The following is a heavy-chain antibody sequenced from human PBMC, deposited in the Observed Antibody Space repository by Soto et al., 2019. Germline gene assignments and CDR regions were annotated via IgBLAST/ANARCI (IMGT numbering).Heavy chain of an antibody. CDR1: GFTFSSYW. Sequence: GGSLRLSCAASGFTFSSYWMSWVRQAPGKGLEWVANIKQDGSEKYYVDSVKGRFTISRDNAKNSLYLQMNSLRAEDTAVYYCARDFEGDTAIVDEIPAEYYYYYYMDVWGKGTTVTVSS. CDR3: ARDFEGDTAIVDEIPAEYYYYYYMDV. J-gene: IGHJ6*03. D-gene: IGHD5-18*01. V-gene: IGHV3-7*01. CDR2: IKQDGSEK.